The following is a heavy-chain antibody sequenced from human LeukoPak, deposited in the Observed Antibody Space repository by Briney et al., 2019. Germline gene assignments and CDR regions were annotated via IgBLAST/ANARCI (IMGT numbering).Heavy chain of an antibody. CDR2: ISSSSSYI. Sequence: GGALRLSCSASGFTFSSYSMNWVRQAPGKGLEWVSSISSSSSYIYYGDSVKGRFTISRDNAKDSLYLQMNSLRAEDTAVYYCARDYEIYWGQGTLVTVSS. J-gene: IGHJ4*02. CDR3: ARDYEIY. CDR1: GFTFSSYS. V-gene: IGHV3-21*01. D-gene: IGHD5-12*01.